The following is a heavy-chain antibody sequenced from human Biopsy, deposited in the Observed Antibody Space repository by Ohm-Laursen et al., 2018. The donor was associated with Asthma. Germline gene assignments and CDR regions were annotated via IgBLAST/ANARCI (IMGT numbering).Heavy chain of an antibody. CDR2: ITGSGGFT. CDR1: EFSVSSSY. V-gene: IGHV3-66*03. D-gene: IGHD1-20*01. J-gene: IGHJ6*02. Sequence: SLRLSCAASEFSVSSSYMSWVRQAPGKGLEWVSSITGSGGFTYYADSVKGRFTISRDKSENTLYLEMNSLRVEDTAVYYCARDLRSDNWNPWGMDVWGLGTTVTVAS. CDR3: ARDLRSDNWNPWGMDV.